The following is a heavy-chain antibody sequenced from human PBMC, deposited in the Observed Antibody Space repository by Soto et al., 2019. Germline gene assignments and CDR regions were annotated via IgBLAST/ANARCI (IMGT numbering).Heavy chain of an antibody. D-gene: IGHD6-19*01. CDR3: VAGSGWLSDY. J-gene: IGHJ4*02. CDR2: IEKDGSET. CDR1: GFTFSTYW. Sequence: EVQLVESGGGLVQPGGSLRLTCAASGFTFSTYWMNWVHLAPRKGLEWVANIEKDGSETNYLDSVKGRFTISRDNAKNSLFLQMNSLRAEDTAVYYCVAGSGWLSDYWGQGTQLTVSS. V-gene: IGHV3-7*05.